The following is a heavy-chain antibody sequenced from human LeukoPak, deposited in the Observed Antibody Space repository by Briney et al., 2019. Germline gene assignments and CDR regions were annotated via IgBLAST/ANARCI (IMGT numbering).Heavy chain of an antibody. CDR2: IIGSGGST. Sequence: PGGSLRLSCAASGFTFPNYAMTWVRQAPGKGLEWVSGIIGSGGSTYYADSVKGRFTISRDNSKNTLYLQMNSLRAEDTALYYCAKDAYGYGQRNFDSWGQGTLVTVSS. J-gene: IGHJ4*02. CDR1: GFTFPNYA. V-gene: IGHV3-23*01. CDR3: AKDAYGYGQRNFDS. D-gene: IGHD5-18*01.